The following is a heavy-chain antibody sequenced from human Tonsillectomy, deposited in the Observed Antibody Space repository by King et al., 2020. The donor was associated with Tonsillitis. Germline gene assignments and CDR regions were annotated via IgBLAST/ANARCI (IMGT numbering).Heavy chain of an antibody. V-gene: IGHV4-39*01. J-gene: IGHJ4*02. D-gene: IGHD4-17*01. Sequence: LQLQESGPGLVKPSETLSLTCTVSGGSVSSSSFYWGWIRQPPGKGLEWIGYILYSESTYYNPSLKSRVTISVDTSKNQFSLQFSSVTAADTAVYYCARHWGGTVTTPYFFDFWGQGALVTVSS. CDR3: ARHWGGTVTTPYFFDF. CDR2: ILYSEST. CDR1: GGSVSSSSFY.